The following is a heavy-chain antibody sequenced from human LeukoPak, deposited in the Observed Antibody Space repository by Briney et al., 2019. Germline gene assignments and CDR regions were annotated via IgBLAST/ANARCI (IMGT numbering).Heavy chain of an antibody. J-gene: IGHJ6*02. Sequence: VASVKVSCKASGYTFTSYGISWVRQAPGQGLEWMGWISAYNGNTNYAQKLQGRVTMTTDTSTSTAYMELRSLRSDDTAVYYCVRCSGAYSNYYYYGMDVWGQGTTVTVSS. D-gene: IGHD3-10*02. V-gene: IGHV1-18*01. CDR2: ISAYNGNT. CDR3: VRCSGAYSNYYYYGMDV. CDR1: GYTFTSYG.